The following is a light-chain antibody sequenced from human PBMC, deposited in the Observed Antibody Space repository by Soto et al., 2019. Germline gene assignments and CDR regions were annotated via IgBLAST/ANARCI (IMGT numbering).Light chain of an antibody. J-gene: IGKJ4*01. CDR3: QHRSSWPLT. CDR1: QSVSRY. V-gene: IGKV3-11*01. CDR2: DAS. Sequence: VLTQSPAILSLSPGERVTLSCRASQSVSRYLAWYQQKPGQAPRLLIYDASNRAPGIPARFSGSGYGTDFTLTISTLEPEDFAIYYCQHRSSWPLTFGGGTRVEI.